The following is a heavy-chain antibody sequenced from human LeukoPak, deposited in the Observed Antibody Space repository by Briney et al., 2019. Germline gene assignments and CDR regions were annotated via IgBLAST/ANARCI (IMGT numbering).Heavy chain of an antibody. Sequence: ASVKVSCKASGYTFTSYYMHWVRQAPGQGLEWMGIINPSGDSTSYAQKFQGRVTMTRDMSTSTAYMELRSLRFDDTAVYYCARVVIGETIEKGRYYYMDVWGKGTTVTVSS. CDR3: ARVVIGETIEKGRYYYMDV. D-gene: IGHD4-17*01. J-gene: IGHJ6*03. CDR1: GYTFTSYY. CDR2: INPSGDST. V-gene: IGHV1-46*01.